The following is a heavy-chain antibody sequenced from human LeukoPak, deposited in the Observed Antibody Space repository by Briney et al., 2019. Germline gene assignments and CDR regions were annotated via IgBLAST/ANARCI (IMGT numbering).Heavy chain of an antibody. CDR3: AKDISGSGKYYFDY. D-gene: IGHD3-10*01. CDR1: GFTFDDYA. Sequence: GGSLRLSCAASGFTFDDYAMHWVRQAPGKGLEWVSGISWNSGSIGYADSVKGRFSISRDNAKNSLYLQMNSLKAEDTALYYCAKDISGSGKYYFDYWGQGTLVTVSS. J-gene: IGHJ4*02. CDR2: ISWNSGSI. V-gene: IGHV3-9*01.